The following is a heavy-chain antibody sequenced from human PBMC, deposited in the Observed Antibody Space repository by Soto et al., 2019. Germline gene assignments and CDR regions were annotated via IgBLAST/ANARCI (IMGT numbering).Heavy chain of an antibody. J-gene: IGHJ4*02. CDR1: GDTFTRHG. D-gene: IGHD1-26*01. CDR2: ITVGSGNT. CDR3: ARPSSDGSYYYFDL. Sequence: QVQLVQSGPEVKKPGASVKVSCKASGDTFTRHGLTWVRQAPGQGPEWMGSITVGSGNTHYAQKFQGRVSMTTDTSTSTAYMELWSLRSDDTSVYYCARPSSDGSYYYFDLWGQGTPGTVSS. V-gene: IGHV1-18*04.